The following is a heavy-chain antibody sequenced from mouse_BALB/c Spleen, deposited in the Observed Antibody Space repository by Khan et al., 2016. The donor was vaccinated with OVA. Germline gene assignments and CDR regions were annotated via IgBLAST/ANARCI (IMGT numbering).Heavy chain of an antibody. Sequence: QVQLQQSGAELVRPGTSVKVSCKASGYAFTNYLIEWVKQRPGQGLEWIGVINPGSGGTNYNEKFKGKATLTADKSSSTAYMQLSSLTSDVSAVFFCRGGGCGGFAYWGQGTLVTVSA. V-gene: IGHV1-54*01. CDR3: RGGGCGGFAY. CDR2: INPGSGGT. J-gene: IGHJ3*01. CDR1: GYAFTNYL.